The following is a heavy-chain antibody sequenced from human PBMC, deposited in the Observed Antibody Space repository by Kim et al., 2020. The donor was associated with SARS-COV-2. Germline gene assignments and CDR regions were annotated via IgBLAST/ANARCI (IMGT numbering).Heavy chain of an antibody. CDR1: GFTFSRRA. CDR2: VNNNNNP. V-gene: IGHV3-23*05. J-gene: IGHJ4*02. CDR3: AKDHPSSGWPTFDS. Sequence: GGSLRLSCAASGFTFSRRAMSWVRQVPGKGPEWIASVNNNNNPYYADSVKGRFTVSRDITKDTLYLQMNSLRADDTALYYCAKDHPSSGWPTFDSWGQGTLVAVSS. D-gene: IGHD6-19*01.